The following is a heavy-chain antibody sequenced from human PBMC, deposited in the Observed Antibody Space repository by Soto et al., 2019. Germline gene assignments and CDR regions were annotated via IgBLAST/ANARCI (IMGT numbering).Heavy chain of an antibody. CDR2: ISYDGSNK. J-gene: IGHJ2*01. CDR1: GFTFSSYA. Sequence: QVQLVESGGGVVQPGRSLRLSCAASGFTFSSYAMHWVRQAPGKGLEWVAVISYDGSNKYYADSVKGRFTISRDNSKNALYLQMNSLRAEDTAVYYCARVGTAYYGVNSFFDHWYFDLWGRGTLVTVSS. V-gene: IGHV3-30-3*01. CDR3: ARVGTAYYGVNSFFDHWYFDL. D-gene: IGHD4-17*01.